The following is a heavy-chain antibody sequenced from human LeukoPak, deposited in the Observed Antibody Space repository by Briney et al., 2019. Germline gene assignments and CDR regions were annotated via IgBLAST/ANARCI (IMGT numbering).Heavy chain of an antibody. CDR3: ARGGNWYQPYYFDY. Sequence: ASVNVSCKASGYTFSKYYMHWARQAPGQGLEWMGIINPRGGSTTYAQKFQGRITVTRDTSTRTISMELSSLRSEDTAVYYCARGGNWYQPYYFDYWGQGTLVTVSS. D-gene: IGHD6-13*01. V-gene: IGHV1-46*01. J-gene: IGHJ4*02. CDR1: GYTFSKYY. CDR2: INPRGGST.